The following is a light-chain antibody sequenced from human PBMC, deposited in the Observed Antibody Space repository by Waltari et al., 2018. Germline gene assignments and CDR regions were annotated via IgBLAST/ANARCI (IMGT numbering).Light chain of an antibody. CDR1: AVAEHY. CDR2: KDT. CDR3: QSADVSNTYPWG. V-gene: IGLV3-25*03. J-gene: IGLJ3*02. Sequence: SSELTQPPPVSLSPGQTATIPRAVAAVAEHYIYWYHQGPGQAPLLVIKKDTERPTGIPERFSGSNSGTTATLTISGVQAEDGADYYCQSADVSNTYPWGFGGGTRLTVL.